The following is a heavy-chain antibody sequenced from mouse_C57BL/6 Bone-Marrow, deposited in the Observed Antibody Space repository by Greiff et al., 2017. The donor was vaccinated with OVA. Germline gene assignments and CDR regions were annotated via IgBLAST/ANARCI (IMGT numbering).Heavy chain of an antibody. CDR1: GYAFTNYL. CDR2: INPGSGGT. CDR3: AREEGGF. J-gene: IGHJ2*01. V-gene: IGHV1-54*01. Sequence: VQRVESGAELVRPGTSVKVSCKASGYAFTNYLIEWVKQRPGQGLEWIGVINPGSGGTNYNEKFKGKATLTADKSSSTAYMQLSSLTSEDSAVYFCAREEGGFWGQGTTLTVSS.